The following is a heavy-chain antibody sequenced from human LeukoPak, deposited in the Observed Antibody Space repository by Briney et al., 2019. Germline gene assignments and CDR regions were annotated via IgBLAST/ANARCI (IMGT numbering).Heavy chain of an antibody. CDR2: IRYDGSNK. CDR1: GFTFSSYG. CDR3: AKAPHHDYGDCPGPFDY. V-gene: IGHV3-30*02. D-gene: IGHD4-17*01. Sequence: PGGSLRVSCAASGFTFSSYGMHWVRQAPGKGLEWVAFIRYDGSNKYYADSVKGRFTISRDNSKNTLYLQMNSLRAEDTAVYYCAKAPHHDYGDCPGPFDYWGQGTMVNVSS. J-gene: IGHJ4*02.